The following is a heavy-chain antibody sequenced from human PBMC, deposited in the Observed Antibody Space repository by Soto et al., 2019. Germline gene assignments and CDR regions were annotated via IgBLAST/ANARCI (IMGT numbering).Heavy chain of an antibody. J-gene: IGHJ3*02. Sequence: QEQLVESGGGVVESGRPLRLSCVASRFTFRTYGMHWVRQAPGKGVECVAAIQNAGSKQYYGDSVKGRFTISRDNSENTLYLQINSLRTEDTAIYYCARCPWFYDSGGKHSDAYDIWGQGTTVTVSS. CDR2: IQNAGSKQ. V-gene: IGHV3-33*05. CDR1: RFTFRTYG. D-gene: IGHD3-22*01. CDR3: ARCPWFYDSGGKHSDAYDI.